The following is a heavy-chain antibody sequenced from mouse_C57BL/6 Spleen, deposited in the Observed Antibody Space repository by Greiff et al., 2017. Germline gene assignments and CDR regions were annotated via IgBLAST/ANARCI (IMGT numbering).Heavy chain of an antibody. J-gene: IGHJ4*01. D-gene: IGHD2-4*01. V-gene: IGHV1-62-2*01. Sequence: VQLQQSGAELVKPGASVKLSCKASGYTFTEYTIHWVKQRSGQGLEWIGWFYPGSGSIKYNEKFKDKATLTADKSSSTVYMELSRLTSEDSAVYFCARHEEEGDYDGYYYAMDYWGQGTSVTVSS. CDR1: GYTFTEYT. CDR3: ARHEEEGDYDGYYYAMDY. CDR2: FYPGSGSI.